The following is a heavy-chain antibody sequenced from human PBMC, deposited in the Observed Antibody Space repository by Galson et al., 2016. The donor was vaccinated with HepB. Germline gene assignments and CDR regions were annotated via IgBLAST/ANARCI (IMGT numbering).Heavy chain of an antibody. J-gene: IGHJ4*02. CDR2: ISGSGGTT. Sequence: SLRLSCAASGFVFSDYYMSWVRQAPGKGLECVSGISGSGGTTSYADSVKGRFTISRDNSKNTLFLQMNSLRAEDTAVYYCAKTLYGGNSDWGQGTLVTVSS. D-gene: IGHD4-23*01. CDR3: AKTLYGGNSD. CDR1: GFVFSDYY. V-gene: IGHV3-23*01.